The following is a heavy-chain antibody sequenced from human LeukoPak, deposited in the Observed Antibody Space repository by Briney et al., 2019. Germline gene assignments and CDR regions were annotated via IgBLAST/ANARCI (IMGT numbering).Heavy chain of an antibody. D-gene: IGHD2-21*02. CDR2: ISAYNGNT. V-gene: IGHV1-18*01. CDR3: ARNRYSSHIVVVTAKGKANWFDP. CDR1: GYTFTSYG. Sequence: ASVKVSCKASGYTFTSYGISWVRQAPGQGLEWMGWISAYNGNTNYAQKFQGRVTMTRNTSISTAYMELSSLRSEDTAVYYCARNRYSSHIVVVTAKGKANWFDPWGRGTLVTVSS. J-gene: IGHJ5*02.